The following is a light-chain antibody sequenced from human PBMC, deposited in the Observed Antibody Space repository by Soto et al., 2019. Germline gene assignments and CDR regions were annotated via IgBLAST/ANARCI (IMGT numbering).Light chain of an antibody. V-gene: IGKV3-20*01. Sequence: EIVLTQSPGTLSVSPGERATLSCRASQTISSNYLAWYQQKPGQAHSLLIYGTSSRATGIPDRFSGSGSGKEFTLTISRLEPEDSAIYYCQQYVSWTFGQGTKVEIK. CDR3: QQYVSWT. CDR2: GTS. CDR1: QTISSNY. J-gene: IGKJ1*01.